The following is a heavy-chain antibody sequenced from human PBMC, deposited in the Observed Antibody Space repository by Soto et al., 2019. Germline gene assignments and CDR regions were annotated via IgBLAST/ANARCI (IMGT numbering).Heavy chain of an antibody. CDR3: ARDKTGTTRWEYYYYGMDV. V-gene: IGHV6-1*01. J-gene: IGHJ6*02. D-gene: IGHD1-7*01. CDR1: GDSVSSNSAA. CDR2: TYYRSKWYN. Sequence: SQTLSLTCAISGDSVSSNSAAWNWIRQSPSRGLEWLGRTYYRSKWYNDYAVSVKSRITINPDTSKNQFSLQLNSVTPEDTAVYYCARDKTGTTRWEYYYYGMDVWGQGTTVTVSS.